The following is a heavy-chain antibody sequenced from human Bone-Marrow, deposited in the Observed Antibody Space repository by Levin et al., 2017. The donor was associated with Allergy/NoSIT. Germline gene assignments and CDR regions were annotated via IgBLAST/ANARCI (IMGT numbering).Heavy chain of an antibody. D-gene: IGHD6-19*01. CDR2: IWYDGSNQ. J-gene: IGHJ4*02. CDR3: ARDSGRMALAGNYFDY. V-gene: IGHV3-33*01. Sequence: GESLKISCAASGFTFTNHAMHWVRQAPGKGLEWVTVIWYDGSNQNYADSVKGRFTISRDNSKNTIYLQMNGLRAEDTAVYFCARDSGRMALAGNYFDYWGQGTLVTVSS. CDR1: GFTFTNHA.